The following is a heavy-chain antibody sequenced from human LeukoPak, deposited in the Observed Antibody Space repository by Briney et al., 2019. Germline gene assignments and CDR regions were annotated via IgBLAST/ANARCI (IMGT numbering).Heavy chain of an antibody. D-gene: IGHD3-22*01. V-gene: IGHV3-74*01. CDR2: INSDGSST. CDR3: ARAIYYDSSGLGAH. CDR1: GFTFSSYW. J-gene: IGHJ4*02. Sequence: TGGSLRLSCAASGFTFSSYWMHWVRQAPGKGLVWVSRINSDGSSTSYADSVKGRFTSYRDNAKNTLYRQMNSLRPDDTAVYYCARAIYYDSSGLGAHWGQGTLVTVSS.